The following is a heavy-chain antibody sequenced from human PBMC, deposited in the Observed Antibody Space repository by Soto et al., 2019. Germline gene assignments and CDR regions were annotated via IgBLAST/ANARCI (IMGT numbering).Heavy chain of an antibody. CDR2: ISGSGGST. Sequence: PGGSLRLSCAASGFTFSSYAMSWVRQAPGKGLEWVSAISGSGGSTYYADSVKGRFTISRDNSKNTLYLQMNSLRAEDRAVYYCPTRYYFFWFFFFPVPYYCYYMACWAKGSSDTVSS. J-gene: IGHJ6*03. CDR1: GFTFSSYA. D-gene: IGHD3-3*01. CDR3: PTRYYFFWFFFFPVPYYCYYMAC. V-gene: IGHV3-23*01.